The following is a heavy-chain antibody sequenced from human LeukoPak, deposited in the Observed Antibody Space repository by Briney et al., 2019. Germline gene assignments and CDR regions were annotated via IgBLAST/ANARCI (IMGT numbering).Heavy chain of an antibody. CDR3: ATEGDYGDYVTPSY. CDR1: GYTLTELS. J-gene: IGHJ4*02. CDR2: FDPEDGET. Sequence: ASVKVSCKVSGYTLTELSMHWVRQAPGKGLEWMGGFDPEDGETIYAQKFQGRVTMTEDTSTDTAYMELSSLRSEDTAVYYCATEGDYGDYVTPSYWGQGTLVTVSS. V-gene: IGHV1-24*01. D-gene: IGHD4-17*01.